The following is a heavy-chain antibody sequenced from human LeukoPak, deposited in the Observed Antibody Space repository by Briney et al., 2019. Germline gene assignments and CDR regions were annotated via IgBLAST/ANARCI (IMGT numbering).Heavy chain of an antibody. CDR1: GFTFSSYS. J-gene: IGHJ4*02. D-gene: IGHD3-10*01. CDR3: AREYYYGSGRYPYYFDY. Sequence: GESLRLSCAASGFTFSSYSMNWVRQAPGKGLEWVSSVSSSSSYIYYADSLKGRFTISRDNAKNSLYLQMNSLRAEDTAVYYCAREYYYGSGRYPYYFDYWGQGTLVTVSS. V-gene: IGHV3-21*01. CDR2: VSSSSSYI.